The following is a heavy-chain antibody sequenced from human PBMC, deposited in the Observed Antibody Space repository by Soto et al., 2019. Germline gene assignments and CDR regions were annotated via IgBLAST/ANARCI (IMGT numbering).Heavy chain of an antibody. J-gene: IGHJ4*02. V-gene: IGHV3-53*01. Sequence: VGSLRLSCAASGFTVSRNYMTWVRQAPGKGLEWVSVIYSGGSTYYADSVKGRFTISRDNSKNTLYLQMNSLRADDTAVYYCATSSLAYFDYWGQGTLVTVSS. CDR3: ATSSLAYFDY. CDR1: GFTVSRNY. CDR2: IYSGGST. D-gene: IGHD3-16*02.